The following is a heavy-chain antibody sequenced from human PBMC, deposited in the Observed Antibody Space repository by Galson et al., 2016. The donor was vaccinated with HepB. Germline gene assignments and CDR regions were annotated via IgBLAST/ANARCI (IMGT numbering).Heavy chain of an antibody. CDR1: GFTFNNAW. J-gene: IGHJ4*01. CDR2: IKSKNDGESR. CDR3: TTEGFSTTWYYFDY. V-gene: IGHV3-15*01. D-gene: IGHD6-13*01. Sequence: SLRLSCAASGFTFNNAWMSWVRQAPGKGLEWVGRIKSKNDGESRDYAAPGKGRFTISRANSKNTLYLQMSSLETEDTAMYYCTTEGFSTTWYYFDYWGHGTLVTVSS.